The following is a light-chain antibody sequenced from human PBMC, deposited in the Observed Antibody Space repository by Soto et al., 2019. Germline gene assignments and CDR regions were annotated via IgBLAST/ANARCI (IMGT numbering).Light chain of an antibody. V-gene: IGKV3-20*01. CDR2: GAS. J-gene: IGKJ2*01. Sequence: EIVLTQSPGTLSLSPGERAILSCRASQSVSSSYLAWYQQKPGQAPRLLIYGASSRATGIRDRFSGSGSGTDFTITISRLEPEDFAVYYCQQYGSSPRYTFGQGTKLEIK. CDR1: QSVSSSY. CDR3: QQYGSSPRYT.